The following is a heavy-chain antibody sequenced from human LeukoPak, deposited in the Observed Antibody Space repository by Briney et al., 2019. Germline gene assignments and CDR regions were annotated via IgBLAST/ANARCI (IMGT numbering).Heavy chain of an antibody. D-gene: IGHD3-9*01. CDR1: GFTFSSYK. V-gene: IGHV3-21*06. J-gene: IGHJ4*02. CDR3: ARGHYDILPGNYKWTPDY. CDR2: INSGGSDK. Sequence: GGSLRLSCAASGFTFSSYKMNWVRQAPGRGLEWVSSINSGGSDKYYAHAETGKFPAARANDNNSLYLQLNSLRAEDAALYYCARGHYDILPGNYKWTPDYWGQGTLVTVSS.